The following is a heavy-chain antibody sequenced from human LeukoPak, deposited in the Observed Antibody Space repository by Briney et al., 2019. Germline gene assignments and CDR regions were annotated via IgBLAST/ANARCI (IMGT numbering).Heavy chain of an antibody. CDR3: ARDRHCSSTSCSPINYYYMDV. V-gene: IGHV4-59*12. J-gene: IGHJ6*03. Sequence: SETLSLTCTVSGGSISSYYWSWIRQPPGKGLEWIGYIHYSGSTNYNPSLKSRVTISVDTSKNQFSLKLSSVTAADTAVYYCARDRHCSSTSCSPINYYYMDVWGKGTTVTVSS. CDR2: IHYSGST. CDR1: GGSISSYY. D-gene: IGHD2-2*01.